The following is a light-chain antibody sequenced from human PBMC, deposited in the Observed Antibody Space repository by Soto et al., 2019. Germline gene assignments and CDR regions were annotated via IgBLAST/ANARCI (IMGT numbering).Light chain of an antibody. V-gene: IGLV2-14*01. CDR2: DVS. CDR3: SAYTISSTLV. J-gene: IGLJ2*01. Sequence: QSVLTQPASVSGSPGQSITISCTGTSSDVGGYNYVSWYQQHPGKAPKLMVYDVSNRPSGVSDRFSGSKSGNTASLTISGLQAEDEDYYYCSAYTISSTLVFGGGTKVTVL. CDR1: SSDVGGYNY.